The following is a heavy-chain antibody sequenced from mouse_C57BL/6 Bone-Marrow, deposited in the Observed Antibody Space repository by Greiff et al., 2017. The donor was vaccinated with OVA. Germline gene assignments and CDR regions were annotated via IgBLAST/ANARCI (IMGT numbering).Heavy chain of an antibody. V-gene: IGHV1-69*01. J-gene: IGHJ2*01. Sequence: QLQQPGAELVMPGASVKLSCKASGYTFTSYWMHWVKQRPGQGLEWIGEIDPSDSYTNYNQKFKGKSTLTVYKSSSTAYMQLSSLTSEDSAVYYCARDIYYYGSSYAYYCDYWGQGTTLTVSS. CDR3: ARDIYYYGSSYAYYCDY. CDR2: IDPSDSYT. CDR1: GYTFTSYW. D-gene: IGHD1-1*01.